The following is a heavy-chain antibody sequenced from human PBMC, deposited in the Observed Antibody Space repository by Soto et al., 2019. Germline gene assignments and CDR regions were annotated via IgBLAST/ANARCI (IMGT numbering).Heavy chain of an antibody. V-gene: IGHV6-1*01. D-gene: IGHD1-20*01. J-gene: IGHJ5*02. CDR3: ARSITGTLWSWNWNWFDP. CDR1: GDSVSSNSAA. Sequence: QSQTLSLTCAISGDSVSSNSAAWNWIRQSPSRGLEWLGRTYYRSKWYNDYAVSVKSRITINPDTSKNQFSLQLNSVTPEDTAVYYCARSITGTLWSWNWNWFDPWGQGTLVTVSS. CDR2: TYYRSKWYN.